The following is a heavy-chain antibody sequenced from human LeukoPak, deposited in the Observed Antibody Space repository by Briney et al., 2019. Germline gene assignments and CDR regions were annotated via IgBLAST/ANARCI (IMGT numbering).Heavy chain of an antibody. CDR2: INWDGGST. CDR1: GFSFDEYG. V-gene: IGHV3-20*01. CDR3: ARGPLFGEFKGFDP. D-gene: IGHD3-10*01. J-gene: IGHJ5*02. Sequence: PGGSLRLSCAASGFSFDEYGMSWVRQAPGKGLEWVSGINWDGGSTGYADSVKGRFTISRDNAKKSLYLQMNSLRAEDTALYHCARGPLFGEFKGFDPWGQGTLVTVSS.